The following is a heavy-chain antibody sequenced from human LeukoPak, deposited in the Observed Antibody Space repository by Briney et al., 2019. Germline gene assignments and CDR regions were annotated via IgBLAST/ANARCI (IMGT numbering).Heavy chain of an antibody. CDR2: MYYSGST. CDR1: GGSLSSYY. CDR3: ARSDLIAAALD. D-gene: IGHD6-13*01. V-gene: IGHV4-59*01. J-gene: IGHJ4*02. Sequence: SETLSLTCTVSGGSLSSYYWSWIRQPPGKGLEYIGYMYYSGSTNYNPSLKSRVTISIDTSKNHFSLKLSSVTAADTAVYYCARSDLIAAALDWGQGTLVTVSS.